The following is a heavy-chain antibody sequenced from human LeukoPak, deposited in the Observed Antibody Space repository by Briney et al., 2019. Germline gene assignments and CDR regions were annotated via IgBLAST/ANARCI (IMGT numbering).Heavy chain of an antibody. CDR3: ATSKMDNMVRGVIMYYFDY. D-gene: IGHD3-10*01. CDR2: FDPEDGET. CDR1: GYTLTELS. Sequence: ASVTVSCKVSGYTLTELSMHWVRQAPGKGLEWMGGFDPEDGETIYAQKFQGRVTMTEDTSTDTAYMELSSRRSEDTAVYYCATSKMDNMVRGVIMYYFDYWGQGTLVTVSS. J-gene: IGHJ4*02. V-gene: IGHV1-24*01.